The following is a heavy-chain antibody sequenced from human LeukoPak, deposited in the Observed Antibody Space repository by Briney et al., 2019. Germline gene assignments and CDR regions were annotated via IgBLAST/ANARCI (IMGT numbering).Heavy chain of an antibody. CDR3: ARDLGFGPMVRGVISP. V-gene: IGHV4-59*01. J-gene: IGHJ5*02. CDR1: GDSISSFF. D-gene: IGHD3-10*01. CDR2: ISYGGST. Sequence: SETLSLTCTVSGDSISSFFWSWIRQPPGKGLEDIGYISYGGSTNYNPSLKSRVTISVDTSKNQFSLRLSSVTAADTAVYYCARDLGFGPMVRGVISPWGQGTLVTVSS.